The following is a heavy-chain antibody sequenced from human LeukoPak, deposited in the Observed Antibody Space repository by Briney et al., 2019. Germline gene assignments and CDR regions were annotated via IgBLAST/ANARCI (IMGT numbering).Heavy chain of an antibody. J-gene: IGHJ3*01. CDR1: GYTFTSYD. D-gene: IGHD2-15*01. Sequence: ASVKVACKASGYTFTSYDINWVRQAPGQGLECMGWISAYNGDTRYAQILQGRFTVTTDTSTSTAYMELRSLTSDDTAVYYCARAGYCGDGGCRGGSAFDVWGQGTMVSVSS. CDR3: ARAGYCGDGGCRGGSAFDV. CDR2: ISAYNGDT. V-gene: IGHV1-18*01.